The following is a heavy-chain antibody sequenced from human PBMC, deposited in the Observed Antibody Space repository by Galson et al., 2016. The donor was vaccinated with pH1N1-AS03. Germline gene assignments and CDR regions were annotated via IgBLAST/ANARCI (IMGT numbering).Heavy chain of an antibody. Sequence: VKVSCKASGGDFRSFAINWMRQAPGQGLEWMGGIIPSLSTPVYAQQFQGRVSITADDSTYTVFMEVNRLTSEDTVVYYCARFDGNFDVWRGRFYYGMDVWGQGTTVKVSS. D-gene: IGHD3-3*01. V-gene: IGHV1-69*13. CDR2: IIPSLSTP. J-gene: IGHJ6*02. CDR1: GGDFRSFA. CDR3: ARFDGNFDVWRGRFYYGMDV.